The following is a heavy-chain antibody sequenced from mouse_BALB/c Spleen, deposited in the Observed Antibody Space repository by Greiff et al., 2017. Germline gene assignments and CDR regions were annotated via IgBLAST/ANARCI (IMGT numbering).Heavy chain of an antibody. CDR1: GYTFTSYW. CDR3: ARLGITTCPFDY. J-gene: IGHJ2*01. D-gene: IGHD2-4*01. Sequence: VQLQQPGAELVKPGASVKLSCKASGYTFTSYWMHWVKQRPGQGLEWIGEIDPSDSYTNYNQKFKGKATLTVDKSSSTAYMQLSSLTSEDSAVYYCARLGITTCPFDYWGQGTTLTVSS. V-gene: IGHV1-69*02. CDR2: IDPSDSYT.